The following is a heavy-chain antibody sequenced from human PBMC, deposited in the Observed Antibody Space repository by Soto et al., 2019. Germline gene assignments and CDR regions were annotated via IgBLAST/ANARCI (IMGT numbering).Heavy chain of an antibody. CDR1: GYTFTGHY. V-gene: IGHV1-2*04. CDR3: ARMDDSFYYYGMDV. CDR2: INPNSGGT. J-gene: IGHJ6*02. Sequence: ASVKVSCKASGYTFTGHYMHWVRQAPGQGLEWMGWINPNSGGTNYAQKFQGWVTMTRDTSISTAYMELSRLRSDDTAVYYCARMDDSFYYYGMDVWGQGTTVTVSS.